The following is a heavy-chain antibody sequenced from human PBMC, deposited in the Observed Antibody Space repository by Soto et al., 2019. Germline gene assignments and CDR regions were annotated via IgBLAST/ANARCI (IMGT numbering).Heavy chain of an antibody. Sequence: SVKVFCKAAGGHFSRFAFSWVRQAPGQGLEWMGGIIPSFGTTNYAHKFKGRVTITADESTSTAYMELSSLRAADTAVYYCARPRYESSGSHDRQFDSWGQGTLVTVSS. CDR3: ARPRYESSGSHDRQFDS. J-gene: IGHJ4*02. V-gene: IGHV1-69*13. D-gene: IGHD3-22*01. CDR1: GGHFSRFA. CDR2: IIPSFGTT.